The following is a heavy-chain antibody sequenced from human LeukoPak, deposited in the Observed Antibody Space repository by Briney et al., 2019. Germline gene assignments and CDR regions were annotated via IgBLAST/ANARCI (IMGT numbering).Heavy chain of an antibody. CDR3: ARDQYYYDSSGYSLFDY. D-gene: IGHD3-22*01. CDR2: IYTSGST. J-gene: IGHJ4*02. Sequence: PSETLSLTCTVSGGSISSGSYYWSWIRQPAGKGLEWIGRIYTSGSTNYNPSLKSRVTMSVDTSKNQFSLKLSSVTAADTAVYYCARDQYYYDSSGYSLFDYWGQGTLVTVSS. V-gene: IGHV4-61*02. CDR1: GGSISSGSYY.